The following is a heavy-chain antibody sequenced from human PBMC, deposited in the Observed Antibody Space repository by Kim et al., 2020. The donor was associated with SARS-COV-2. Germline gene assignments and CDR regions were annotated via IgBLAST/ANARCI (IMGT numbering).Heavy chain of an antibody. D-gene: IGHD3-9*01. CDR1: GGSFSGYY. V-gene: IGHV4-34*01. CDR2: INHSGST. CDR3: ARDAGILTGWKSSFDY. Sequence: SETLSLTCAVYGGSFSGYYWSWIRQPPGKGLEWIGEINHSGSTNYNPSLKSRVTISVDTSKNQFSLKLSSVTAADTAVYYCARDAGILTGWKSSFDYWGQGTLVTVSS. J-gene: IGHJ4*02.